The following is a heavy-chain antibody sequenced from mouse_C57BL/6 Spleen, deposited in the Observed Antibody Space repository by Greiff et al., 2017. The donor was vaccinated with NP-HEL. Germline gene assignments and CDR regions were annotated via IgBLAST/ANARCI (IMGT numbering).Heavy chain of an antibody. CDR3: ARGLGYYGSSPFAY. D-gene: IGHD1-1*01. Sequence: QVQLQQPGAELVRPGTSVKLSCKASGYTFTSYWMHWVKQRPGQGLEWIGVIDPSDSYTNYNQKFKGKATLTVDTSSSTAYMQLSSLTSEDSAVYYCARGLGYYGSSPFAYWGQGTLVTVSA. V-gene: IGHV1-59*01. CDR2: IDPSDSYT. J-gene: IGHJ3*01. CDR1: GYTFTSYW.